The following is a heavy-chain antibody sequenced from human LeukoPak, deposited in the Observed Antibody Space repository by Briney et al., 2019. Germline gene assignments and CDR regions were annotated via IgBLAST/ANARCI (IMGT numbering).Heavy chain of an antibody. CDR2: IYPGDPDT. CDR3: ARSSTFYDSSGYTLPFDY. D-gene: IGHD3-22*01. CDR1: GYXFPSYW. Sequence: GESLKISCEGSGYXFPSYWVSWVRQMPGKGLEWMGIIYPGDPDTRYSPSFQGQVTISAAKSFSTAYLQWSNLKASDTAMYYCARSSTFYDSSGYTLPFDYWGQGTLVTVSS. V-gene: IGHV5-51*01. J-gene: IGHJ4*02.